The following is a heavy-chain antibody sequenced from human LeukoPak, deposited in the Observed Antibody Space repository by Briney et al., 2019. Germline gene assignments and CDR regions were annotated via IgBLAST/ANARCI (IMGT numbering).Heavy chain of an antibody. CDR2: IIPIFGTA. Sequence: SVKVSCKASGGTFSSYAISWVRQAPGQGLEWMGGIIPIFGTANYAQKFQGSVTITADESTSTAYMELSSLRSEDTAVYYCARDRGIAAAGKDFDYWGQGTLVTVSS. CDR1: GGTFSSYA. CDR3: ARDRGIAAAGKDFDY. V-gene: IGHV1-69*13. D-gene: IGHD6-13*01. J-gene: IGHJ4*02.